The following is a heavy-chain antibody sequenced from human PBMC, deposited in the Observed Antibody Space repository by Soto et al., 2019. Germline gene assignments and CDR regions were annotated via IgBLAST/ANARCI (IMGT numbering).Heavy chain of an antibody. D-gene: IGHD3-10*01. CDR2: INHSGST. V-gene: IGHV4-34*01. Sequence: LTCAVYGGSFSGYYWSWIRQPPGKGLEWIGEINHSGSTNYNPSLKSRVTISVDTSKNQFSLKLSSVTAADTAVYYCATGEYYYGSGSYWTDYYYYYGMDVWGQGTTVTVSS. J-gene: IGHJ6*02. CDR1: GGSFSGYY. CDR3: ATGEYYYGSGSYWTDYYYYYGMDV.